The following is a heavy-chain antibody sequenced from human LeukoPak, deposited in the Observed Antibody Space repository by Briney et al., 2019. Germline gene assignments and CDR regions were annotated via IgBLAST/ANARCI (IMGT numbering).Heavy chain of an antibody. Sequence: SETLSLTCTVSGSSINNNFWTWIRQPRGKGLEWIGHIYSTGSANYNPSLKSRVLISGDTSKNQISLKLTSVTAADTAVYFCARHRDYYDTWGHGTLVTVSS. CDR1: GSSINNNF. CDR2: IYSTGSA. D-gene: IGHD3-22*01. V-gene: IGHV4-59*08. J-gene: IGHJ4*01. CDR3: ARHRDYYDT.